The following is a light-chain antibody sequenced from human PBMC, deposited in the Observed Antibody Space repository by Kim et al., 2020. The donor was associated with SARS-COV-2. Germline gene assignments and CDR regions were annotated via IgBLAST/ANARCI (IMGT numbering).Light chain of an antibody. V-gene: IGKV3-15*01. CDR2: GAS. CDR3: QQYNNGYT. Sequence: EIVMTQSPATLSVSPGETVTLSCTASQSISRGLAWYQQKPGQAPRLHIYGASTRISAFPARFSGSGSGTEFTLTISSLQSEDFAVYYCQQYNNGYTFGQGTKLEI. J-gene: IGKJ2*01. CDR1: QSISRG.